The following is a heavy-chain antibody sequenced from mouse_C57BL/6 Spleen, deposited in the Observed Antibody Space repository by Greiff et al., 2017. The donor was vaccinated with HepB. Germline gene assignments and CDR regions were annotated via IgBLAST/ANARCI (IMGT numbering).Heavy chain of an antibody. V-gene: IGHV14-4*01. D-gene: IGHD1-1*01. J-gene: IGHJ3*01. CDR3: TTRDYYGSSFAY. CDR1: GFNFKDYY. CDR2: IDPENGDT. Sequence: EVQLQQSGAELVRPGASVKLSCTASGFNFKDYYMHWVKQRPEQGLEWIGWIDPENGDTEYASKFQGKATITADTSSNTAYLQLSSLTSEDTAVYYCTTRDYYGSSFAYWGQGTLVTVSA.